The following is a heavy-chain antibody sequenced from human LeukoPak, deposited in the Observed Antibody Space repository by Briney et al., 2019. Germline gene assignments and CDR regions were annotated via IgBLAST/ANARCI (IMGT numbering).Heavy chain of an antibody. Sequence: GGSLRLSCAASGFTFSSYWMSWVRQAPGKGLEWVANIKQDGSEKYYVDSVRGRFTISRDNAKNSLYLQMNSLRAEDTAVYYCARDYYDSSGYYYVVNWFDPWGRGTLVTVSS. CDR1: GFTFSSYW. J-gene: IGHJ5*02. CDR2: IKQDGSEK. D-gene: IGHD3-22*01. CDR3: ARDYYDSSGYYYVVNWFDP. V-gene: IGHV3-7*01.